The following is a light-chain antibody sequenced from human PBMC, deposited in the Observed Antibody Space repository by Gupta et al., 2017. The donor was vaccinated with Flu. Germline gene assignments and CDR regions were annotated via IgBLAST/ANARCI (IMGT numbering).Light chain of an antibody. J-gene: IGLJ1*01. CDR2: EVS. V-gene: IGLV2-8*01. CDR1: SSDVGGSNS. CDR3: SSYAGAYSFYV. Sequence: SALTQPPSASGSPGQSVTISCTGASSDVGGSNSVSWYQQHPGKAPKLMIYEVSKRPSGVPDRFSGSKSGNTASLTVSGLQAEDEADYYCSSYAGAYSFYVFGTGTKVTVL.